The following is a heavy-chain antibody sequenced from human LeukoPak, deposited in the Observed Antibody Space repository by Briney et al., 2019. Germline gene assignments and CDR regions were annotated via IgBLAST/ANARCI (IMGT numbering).Heavy chain of an antibody. D-gene: IGHD2-15*01. CDR2: INPNSGGT. CDR1: GYTFTGYY. J-gene: IGHJ4*02. Sequence: ASVKVSCTSSGYTFTGYYMHWVRQAPGQGLEWLGWINPNSGGTNYAQKFQGRVTMTRDTSISTAYMELSRLRSDDTAVYYCARVWVGQRFDYWGQGTLVTVSS. CDR3: ARVWVGQRFDY. V-gene: IGHV1-2*02.